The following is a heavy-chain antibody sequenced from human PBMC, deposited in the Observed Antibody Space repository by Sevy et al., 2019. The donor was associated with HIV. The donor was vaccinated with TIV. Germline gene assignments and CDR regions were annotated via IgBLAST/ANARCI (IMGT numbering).Heavy chain of an antibody. J-gene: IGHJ6*03. CDR3: TTLPSIVGGTILSDYYYYYYMDV. CDR1: GFTFSNAW. D-gene: IGHD1-26*01. Sequence: GGSLRLSCAASGFTFSNAWMSWVRQAPGNGLEWVGRIKSKTDGGTTDYAAPVIGRFTISRDDSKNTLYLQMNSLKTEDTAVYYCTTLPSIVGGTILSDYYYYYYMDVWGKGTTVTVSS. CDR2: IKSKTDGGTT. V-gene: IGHV3-15*01.